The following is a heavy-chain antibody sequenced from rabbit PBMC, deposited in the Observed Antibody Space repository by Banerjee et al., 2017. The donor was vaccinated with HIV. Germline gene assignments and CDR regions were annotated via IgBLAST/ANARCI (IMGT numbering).Heavy chain of an antibody. CDR2: IDSGSSGSA. CDR3: ARGDSVPYGDAFTL. D-gene: IGHD3-3*01. V-gene: IGHV1S40*01. CDR1: GFSFSSSYY. Sequence: QSLEESGGDLVKPGASLTLTCKASGFSFSSSYYICWVRQAPGKGLEWIACIDSGSSGSAYYANWAKGRFTISKTSSTSVTLQMTSLTAADTATYLCARGDSVPYGDAFTLWGPGTLVTVS. J-gene: IGHJ4*01.